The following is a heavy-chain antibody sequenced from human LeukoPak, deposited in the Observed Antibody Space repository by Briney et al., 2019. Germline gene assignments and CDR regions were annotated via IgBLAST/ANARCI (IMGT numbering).Heavy chain of an antibody. D-gene: IGHD4-23*01. J-gene: IGHJ4*02. V-gene: IGHV3-48*03. CDR2: ISGSGRTI. CDR1: GFTFSSYE. Sequence: GGPLRLSCAASGFTFSSYEMIWVRQAPGKGLECVSYISGSGRTIYYADSVKGRFTISRDNAKNSLYLQMNSLRAEDTAVYYCARDTMVVTLDYWGQGTLVTVSS. CDR3: ARDTMVVTLDY.